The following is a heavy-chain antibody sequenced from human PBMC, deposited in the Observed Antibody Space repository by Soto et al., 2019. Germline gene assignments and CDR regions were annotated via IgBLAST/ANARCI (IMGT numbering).Heavy chain of an antibody. CDR3: AAMTHFPCPEFDY. Sequence: GASVKVTCKASGFTFTHSAVQWVRQARGQRLEWIGWIVVGSGNTNYAQKFHERVTFTGDTSTSTAYMELSSLRAEDTAIYYCAAMTHFPCPEFDYWGQVTPVTVSS. CDR2: IVVGSGNT. CDR1: GFTFTHSA. J-gene: IGHJ4*02. V-gene: IGHV1-58*01. D-gene: IGHD3-3*02.